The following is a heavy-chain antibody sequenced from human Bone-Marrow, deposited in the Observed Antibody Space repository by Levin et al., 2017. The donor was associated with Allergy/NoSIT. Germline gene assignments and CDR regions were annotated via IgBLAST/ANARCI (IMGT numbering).Heavy chain of an antibody. V-gene: IGHV3-23*01. CDR2: ISGGGGGT. D-gene: IGHD3/OR15-3a*01. Sequence: SCAASGFTFSTYAMTWVRQAPGKGLEWVSAISGGGGGTYYADSVKGRFTISRDNSKNTLYLQMNSLRAEDTAVYYCAKGGGTGTYYFDYWGQATLVTVSS. CDR3: AKGGGTGTYYFDY. J-gene: IGHJ4*02. CDR1: GFTFSTYA.